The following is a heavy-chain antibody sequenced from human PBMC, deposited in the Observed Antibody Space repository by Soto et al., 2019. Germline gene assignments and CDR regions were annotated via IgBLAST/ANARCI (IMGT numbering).Heavy chain of an antibody. V-gene: IGHV2-5*01. CDR1: GFSLTTGRVG. CDR3: THRLVGSGQGY. CDR2: IHWNDDN. D-gene: IGHD2-15*01. Sequence: QITLEETGPTLVKPTQTLTLTCTFSGFSLTTGRVGVGWIRQPPGKALEWLAVIHWNDDNHYSPSLKSRLTITKDTSKNLVVLTLTNMDPVDTATYYCTHRLVGSGQGYWGQGTLVTVSS. J-gene: IGHJ4*02.